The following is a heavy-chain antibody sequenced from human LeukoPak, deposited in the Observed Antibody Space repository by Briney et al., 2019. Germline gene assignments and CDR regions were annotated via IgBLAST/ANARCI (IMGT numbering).Heavy chain of an antibody. J-gene: IGHJ4*02. Sequence: ASVKVSCKASGYTFTSFGITWVRQAPGQGLEWMGWISAYNGNTNYAQKLQGRVTMTTDTSTSTAYMELRSLRSDNTAVYYCVRDLAGATTGTIPLFDYWGQGTLATVSS. CDR3: VRDLAGATTGTIPLFDY. CDR2: ISAYNGNT. D-gene: IGHD6-13*01. V-gene: IGHV1-18*01. CDR1: GYTFTSFG.